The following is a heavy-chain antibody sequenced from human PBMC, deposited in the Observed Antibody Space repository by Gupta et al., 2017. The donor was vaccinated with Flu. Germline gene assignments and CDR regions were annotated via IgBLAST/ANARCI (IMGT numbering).Heavy chain of an antibody. V-gene: IGHV3-23*01. CDR3: AKGWDDFYFYYYMDV. J-gene: IGHJ6*03. Sequence: QATGKGLEWVAAISGSAETTNYADSVKGRFTISRDNSKNTLYLQMNSLRAEDTALYYCAKGWDDFYFYYYMDVWGKGTTVTVSS. D-gene: IGHD1-26*01. CDR2: ISGSAETT.